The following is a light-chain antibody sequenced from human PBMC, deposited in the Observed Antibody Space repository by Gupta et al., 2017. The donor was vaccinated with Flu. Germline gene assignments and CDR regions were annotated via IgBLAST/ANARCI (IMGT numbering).Light chain of an antibody. CDR2: AAS. Sequence: DIQMTQSPSSLSASVGDRVTITCRASQSISSYLNWYQQKPRKAPKLLIYAASSLQSGVPSRFSGSGSGTDFTLTISSLQPEDFATYYCQQSYSTPFTFGGGTKVEIK. V-gene: IGKV1-39*01. CDR1: QSISSY. J-gene: IGKJ4*01. CDR3: QQSYSTPFT.